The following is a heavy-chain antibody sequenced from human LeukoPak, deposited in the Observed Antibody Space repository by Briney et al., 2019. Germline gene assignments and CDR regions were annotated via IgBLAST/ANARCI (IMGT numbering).Heavy chain of an antibody. CDR3: ARGYCSGGSCYAVENWFDP. CDR2: INPNSGGT. V-gene: IGHV1-2*06. J-gene: IGHJ5*02. Sequence: ASVKLSCKAAGYTFTGYYMFWVRQAPGQGLEWMGRINPNSGGTNYAQKFQGRFTMTRNTSISTSYLELSRLRSDDTAVYYCARGYCSGGSCYAVENWFDPWGQGTLVTVSS. CDR1: GYTFTGYY. D-gene: IGHD2-15*01.